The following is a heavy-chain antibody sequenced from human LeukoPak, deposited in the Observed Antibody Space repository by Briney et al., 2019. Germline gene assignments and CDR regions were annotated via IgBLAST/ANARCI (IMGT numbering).Heavy chain of an antibody. V-gene: IGHV4-59*12. J-gene: IGHJ4*02. CDR1: GGPINDYY. D-gene: IGHD3-9*01. Sequence: SETLSLTCTVSGGPINDYYWSWIRQSPGKGLEWIGYIHSSGRTNSNPSLKSRVTIAVDTSKNQFSLKLSSVTAADTAVYYCATTYYDILTGRGYYFDYWGQGTLVTVSS. CDR3: ATTYYDILTGRGYYFDY. CDR2: IHSSGRT.